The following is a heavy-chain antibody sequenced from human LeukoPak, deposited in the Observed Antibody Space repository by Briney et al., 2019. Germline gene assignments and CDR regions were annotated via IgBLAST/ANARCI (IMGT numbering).Heavy chain of an antibody. CDR2: ISSSGSYI. CDR1: GFTFSSYS. J-gene: IGHJ4*02. D-gene: IGHD5-24*01. Sequence: GESLRLSCAASGFTFSSYSMNWVRQAPGKGLEWVSSISSSGSYIYYADSVKGRFTISRDNAKNSLYLQMNSLRAEDTAVFYCARLGQRWLQPSDYWGQGTLVTVSS. V-gene: IGHV3-21*01. CDR3: ARLGQRWLQPSDY.